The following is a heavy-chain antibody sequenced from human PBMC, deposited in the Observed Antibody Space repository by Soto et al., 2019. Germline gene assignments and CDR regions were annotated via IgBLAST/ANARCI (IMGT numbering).Heavy chain of an antibody. V-gene: IGHV1-2*04. D-gene: IGHD5-12*01. CDR3: ARGSGGHSGYDPIDY. CDR1: GYTFTGYY. J-gene: IGHJ4*02. CDR2: INPNSGGT. Sequence: ASVKISCKASGYTFTGYYMHWVRQAPGQGLEWMGWINPNSGGTNYAQKFQGWVTMTRDTSISTAYMELSRLRSDDTAVYYCARGSGGHSGYDPIDYWGQGTLVTVST.